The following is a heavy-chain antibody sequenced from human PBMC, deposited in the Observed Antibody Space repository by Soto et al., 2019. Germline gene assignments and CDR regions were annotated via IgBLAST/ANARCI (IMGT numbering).Heavy chain of an antibody. J-gene: IGHJ4*02. D-gene: IGHD2-15*01. CDR2: IYYTGTS. CDR1: GGSISRSSYY. V-gene: IGHV4-39*01. Sequence: QVQLQESGPGLVKPSETLSPTCAVSGGSISRSSYYWDWIRQPPGKGLAWIGTIYYTGTSNSNPSPKSRVTMSSDTANNQFPLNLRAVTAADTAVYYCTRHAIGVVVTAAARNWGEGSLVTVSS. CDR3: TRHAIGVVVTAAARN.